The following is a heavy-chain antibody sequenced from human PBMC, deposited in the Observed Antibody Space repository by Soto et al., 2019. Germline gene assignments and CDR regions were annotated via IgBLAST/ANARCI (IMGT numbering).Heavy chain of an antibody. Sequence: PLQPLPLTSTVSGGSLIHYYWSWIRQPPGKALEWIGFTYNSGSTNYNPSLKSRVTISVDTSKNQFSLKLTSVTAADTAVYYCAREEGATYYFDYWGKGTLVTSPQ. CDR2: TYNSGST. CDR1: GGSLIHYY. V-gene: IGHV4-59*01. D-gene: IGHD1-26*01. CDR3: AREEGATYYFDY. J-gene: IGHJ4*02.